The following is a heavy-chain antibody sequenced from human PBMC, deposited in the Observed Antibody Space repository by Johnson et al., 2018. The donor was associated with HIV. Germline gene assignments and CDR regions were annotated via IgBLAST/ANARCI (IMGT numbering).Heavy chain of an antibody. J-gene: IGHJ3*02. D-gene: IGHD4-11*01. CDR1: GLTLSNAW. V-gene: IGHV3-11*01. CDR3: ARDYRGALDI. CDR2: ISSSGSSR. Sequence: QVQLVESGGGFVKPGGSLRLSCAASGLTLSNAWMSWVRQAPGKGLEWVSYISSSGSSRYYADSVKGRFTITRDNVKNSLYMQMNSLRVEDTAVYFCARDYRGALDIWGQGTMVTVSS.